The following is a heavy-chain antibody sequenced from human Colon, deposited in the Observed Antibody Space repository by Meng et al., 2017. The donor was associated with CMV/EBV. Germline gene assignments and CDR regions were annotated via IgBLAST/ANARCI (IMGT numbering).Heavy chain of an antibody. CDR1: GISVSGNY. D-gene: IGHD6-19*01. Sequence: GESLKISCVVSGISVSGNYMTWVRQAPGKGLEWLSVIYSTGGTFYADSAKGRFTISRDTSQNTVYLQMDTLRVEDTAMYYCARVSSAGLALDVWGQGTMVTVSS. CDR3: ARVSSAGLALDV. J-gene: IGHJ3*01. CDR2: IYSTGGT. V-gene: IGHV3-53*01.